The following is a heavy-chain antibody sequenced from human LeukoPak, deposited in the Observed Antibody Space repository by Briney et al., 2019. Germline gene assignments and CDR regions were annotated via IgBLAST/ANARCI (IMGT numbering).Heavy chain of an antibody. D-gene: IGHD1-1*01. CDR1: GFTFSSYA. CDR2: ISYDGSNK. Sequence: GSLRLSCAASGFTFSSYAMHWVRQAPGKGLEWVAVISYDGSNKYYADSVKGRFTISRDNSKNTLYLQMNSLRAEDTAVYYCARVLRLERPYYYYYMDVWGKGTTVTISS. CDR3: ARVLRLERPYYYYYMDV. V-gene: IGHV3-30*04. J-gene: IGHJ6*03.